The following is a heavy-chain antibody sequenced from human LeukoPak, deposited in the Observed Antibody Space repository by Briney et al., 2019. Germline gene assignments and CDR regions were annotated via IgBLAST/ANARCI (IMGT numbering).Heavy chain of an antibody. CDR3: ARATIAAAGSYYYYYMDA. V-gene: IGHV4-59*01. D-gene: IGHD6-13*01. J-gene: IGHJ6*03. Sequence: SETLSLTCTVSGGSISSYYWSWIRQPPGKGLEWIGYIYYSGSTNYNPSLKSRVTISVDTSKNQFSLKLSSVTAADTAVYYCARATIAAAGSYYYYYMDAWGKGTTVTISS. CDR1: GGSISSYY. CDR2: IYYSGST.